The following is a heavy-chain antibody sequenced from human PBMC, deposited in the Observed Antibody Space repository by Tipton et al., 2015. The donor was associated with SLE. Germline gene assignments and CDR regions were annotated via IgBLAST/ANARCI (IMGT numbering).Heavy chain of an antibody. J-gene: IGHJ3*02. Sequence: SLRLSCAAPGFTFSSYAMSWVRQAPGKGLEWVSAISGSGGSTYYADSVKGRFTISRDNSKNTLYLQMNSLRAEDTAVYYCASPTVVANDAFDIWGQGTMVTVSS. CDR1: GFTFSSYA. V-gene: IGHV3-23*01. CDR3: ASPTVVANDAFDI. D-gene: IGHD4-23*01. CDR2: ISGSGGST.